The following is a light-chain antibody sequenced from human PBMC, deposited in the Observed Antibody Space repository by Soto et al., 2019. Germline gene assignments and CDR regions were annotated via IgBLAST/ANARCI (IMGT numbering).Light chain of an antibody. J-gene: IGKJ1*01. CDR1: QSVSSY. CDR2: DAS. V-gene: IGKV3-11*01. Sequence: EIVLTQSPATLSLSPGERATLSCRASQSVSSYLALYQQKPGQAPRLLIYDASNRATGIPARFSGSGSGTDFTLTTSSLEPEDFAVYYCQQRSNWPVTFGQGTKVDIK. CDR3: QQRSNWPVT.